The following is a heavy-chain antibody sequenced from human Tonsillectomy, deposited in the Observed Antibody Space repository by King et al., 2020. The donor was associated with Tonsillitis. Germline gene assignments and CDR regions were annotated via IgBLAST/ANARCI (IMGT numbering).Heavy chain of an antibody. CDR2: IYYSGST. V-gene: IGHV4-39*01. D-gene: IGHD3-22*01. J-gene: IGHJ3*02. CDR1: GGSISISNYY. Sequence: PLQESGPGLVKPSETLSLTCTVSGGSISISNYYWGWIRQPPGQGLEWIGTIYYSGSTYYNPSLKSRVTISVDTSKNQFSLRLSSVTAADTAVYHCARSVAIYYDGSGYYPGAFDIWGQGTMVTVSS. CDR3: ARSVAIYYDGSGYYPGAFDI.